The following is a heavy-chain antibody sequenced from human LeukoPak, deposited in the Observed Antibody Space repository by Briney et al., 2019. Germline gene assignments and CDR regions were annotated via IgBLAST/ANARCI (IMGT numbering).Heavy chain of an antibody. CDR1: GYTLTELS. Sequence: ASVKVSCKVSGYTLTELSMHWVRQAPGEGLEWMGGFDPEDGETIYAQKFQGRVTMTEDTSTDTAYMELSSLRSEDTAVYYCATGGSTPGSFGPHTYYYYGMDVWGQGTTVTVSS. J-gene: IGHJ6*02. CDR3: ATGGSTPGSFGPHTYYYYGMDV. CDR2: FDPEDGET. D-gene: IGHD2-2*01. V-gene: IGHV1-24*01.